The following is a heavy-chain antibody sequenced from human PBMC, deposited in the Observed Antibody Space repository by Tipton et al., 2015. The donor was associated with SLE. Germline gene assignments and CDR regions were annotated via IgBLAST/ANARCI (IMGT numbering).Heavy chain of an antibody. CDR3: ARDGNLYYDFWSGFRYFDY. CDR2: IYHSGST. V-gene: IGHV4-38-2*02. CDR1: GYSISSGYY. D-gene: IGHD3-3*01. Sequence: TLSLTCAVSGYSISSGYYWGWIRQPPGKGLGWIGSIYHSGSTYYNPSLKSRVTISVDTSKNQFPLKLSSVTAADTAVYYCARDGNLYYDFWSGFRYFDYWGQGTLVTVSS. J-gene: IGHJ4*02.